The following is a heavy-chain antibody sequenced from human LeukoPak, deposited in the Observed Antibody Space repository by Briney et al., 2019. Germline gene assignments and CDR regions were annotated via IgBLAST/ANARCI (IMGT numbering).Heavy chain of an antibody. Sequence: ASVKVSCKASGYIFSSYGINWLRQAPGQGLEWMGWINVYDGATNYAQKFQGRLTMTTDTSTTTGSMELRSLTSDDTAVYYCARDYYDNPGYQYFHYWGRGTLVTVSS. CDR2: INVYDGAT. CDR3: ARDYYDNPGYQYFHY. V-gene: IGHV1-18*01. J-gene: IGHJ1*01. CDR1: GYIFSSYG. D-gene: IGHD3-22*01.